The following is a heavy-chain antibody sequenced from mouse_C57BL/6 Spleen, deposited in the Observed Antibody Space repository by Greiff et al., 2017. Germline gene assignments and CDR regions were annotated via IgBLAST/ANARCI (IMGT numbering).Heavy chain of an antibody. J-gene: IGHJ1*03. D-gene: IGHD2-3*01. CDR3: TRSNDGYYAYCDV. Sequence: QVQLQQSGAELVRPGASVTLSCKASGYTFTDYEMHWVKQTPVHGLEWIGAIDPETGGTAYNQKFKGTAILTADKSSSTAYMELRSLTSEDSAVYYCTRSNDGYYAYCDVWGTGTTVTVSS. CDR2: IDPETGGT. V-gene: IGHV1-15*01. CDR1: GYTFTDYE.